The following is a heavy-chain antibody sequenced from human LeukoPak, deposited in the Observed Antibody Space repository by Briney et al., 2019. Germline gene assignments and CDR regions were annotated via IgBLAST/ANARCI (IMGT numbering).Heavy chain of an antibody. V-gene: IGHV3-11*04. CDR2: ISSSGSSI. Sequence: GGSLRLSCAASGFTVSSNYMSWVRQAPGKGLEWVSYISSSGSSIYYADSVKGRFTISRDNAKDSLYLQMNSLRAEDTAVYYCARDSDGDYDYWGQGTLVTVSS. CDR3: ARDSDGDYDY. J-gene: IGHJ4*02. CDR1: GFTVSSNY. D-gene: IGHD4-17*01.